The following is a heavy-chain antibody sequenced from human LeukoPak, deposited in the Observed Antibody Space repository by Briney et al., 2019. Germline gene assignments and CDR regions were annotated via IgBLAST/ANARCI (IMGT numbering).Heavy chain of an antibody. CDR1: GGSISSYY. V-gene: IGHV4-4*07. D-gene: IGHD1-1*01. CDR2: IYTSGST. Sequence: TETLSLTCTVSGGSISSYYWSWIRQPAGKGLEWIGRIYTSGSTNYNPSLKSRVTMSVDTSKNQFSLKLSSVTAADTAVYYCARDRGTWNDDGFDYWGQGTLVTVSS. CDR3: ARDRGTWNDDGFDY. J-gene: IGHJ4*02.